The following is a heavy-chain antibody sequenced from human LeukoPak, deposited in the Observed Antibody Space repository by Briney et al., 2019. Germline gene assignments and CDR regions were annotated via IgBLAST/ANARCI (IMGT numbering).Heavy chain of an antibody. V-gene: IGHV4-34*01. CDR2: IHYSGSA. Sequence: SETLSLTCAVYGGSFSGYYWTWIRQPPGKGLEWIGEIHYSGSATYNPSLKSRVTISVDTSKNQFSLKMNSVTAADTAVYYCARGQWFRAFWSRGTPVTVSS. CDR1: GGSFSGYY. D-gene: IGHD3-10*01. CDR3: ARGQWFRAF. J-gene: IGHJ4*02.